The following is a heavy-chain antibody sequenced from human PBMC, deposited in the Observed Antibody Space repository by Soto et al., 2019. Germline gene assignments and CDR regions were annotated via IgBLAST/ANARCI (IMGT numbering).Heavy chain of an antibody. V-gene: IGHV1-18*01. CDR2: ISAYNGNT. Sequence: GASVKVSCKASGYTFTSYGISWVRQAPGQGLEWMGWISAYNGNTNYAQKLQGRVTMTTDTSTSTAYMELRSLRSDDTALYYCARAEMYYYDSSGYYPFDYWGQGTLVTVSS. CDR1: GYTFTSYG. CDR3: ARAEMYYYDSSGYYPFDY. D-gene: IGHD3-22*01. J-gene: IGHJ4*02.